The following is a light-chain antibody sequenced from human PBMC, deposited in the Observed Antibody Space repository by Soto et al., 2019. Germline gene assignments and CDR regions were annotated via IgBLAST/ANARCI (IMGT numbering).Light chain of an antibody. V-gene: IGKV1-5*03. Sequence: DLQMTQSPSTLSASVGDRVTITCRASQSISGWLAWYQQKPGQAPKLLIYKASTLDTGVPSRFSGSGSGTEFTLTISTLQPDDFATYYCQQYNSLWTFGQGTKVEIK. J-gene: IGKJ1*01. CDR2: KAS. CDR1: QSISGW. CDR3: QQYNSLWT.